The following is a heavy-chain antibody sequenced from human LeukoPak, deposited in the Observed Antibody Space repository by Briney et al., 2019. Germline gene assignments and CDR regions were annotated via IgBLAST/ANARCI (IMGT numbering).Heavy chain of an antibody. D-gene: IGHD3-22*01. CDR3: ARVHDSSGYYYAFDY. V-gene: IGHV4-30-4*01. CDR2: IYYSGST. J-gene: IGHJ4*02. Sequence: SETLSLTCTVSGGSISSGDYYWSWLRQPPGKGLEWIGYIYYSGSTYYNPSLKSRVTISVDTSKNQFSLKLSSVTAADTAVYYCARVHDSSGYYYAFDYWGQGTLVTVSS. CDR1: GGSISSGDYY.